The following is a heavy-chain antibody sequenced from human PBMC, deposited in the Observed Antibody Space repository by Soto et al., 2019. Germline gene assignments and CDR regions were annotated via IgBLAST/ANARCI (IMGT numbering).Heavy chain of an antibody. J-gene: IGHJ4*02. Sequence: GGSLRLSCAASGFSFSDYWIHWVRQAPGKGLVWVSRIYNDGSITMYADSVKGRFTISRDNAKNTVYLQMNSLTAEDTAVYYCARGVRGMDPWGQGTLVTVSS. CDR2: IYNDGSIT. CDR3: ARGVRGMDP. V-gene: IGHV3-74*03. D-gene: IGHD3-16*01. CDR1: GFSFSDYW.